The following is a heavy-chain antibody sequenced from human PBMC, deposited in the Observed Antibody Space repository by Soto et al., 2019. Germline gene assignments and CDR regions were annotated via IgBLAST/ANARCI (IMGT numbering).Heavy chain of an antibody. CDR2: IYASGST. V-gene: IGHV4-4*07. J-gene: IGHJ4*02. Sequence: PSETLSLTCTVSGGSISSYYWSWIRQPAGKGLEWIGRIYASGSTNYNPSLKSRVTMSVDTSKNQFSLKLSSVTAADTAVYYCAREGEGYDFWSGYYTCYFDYWGQGTLVTVSS. CDR3: AREGEGYDFWSGYYTCYFDY. CDR1: GGSISSYY. D-gene: IGHD3-3*01.